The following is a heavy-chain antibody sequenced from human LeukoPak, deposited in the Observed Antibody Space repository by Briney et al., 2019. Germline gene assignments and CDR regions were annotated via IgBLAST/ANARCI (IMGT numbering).Heavy chain of an antibody. V-gene: IGHV1-69*13. Sequence: ASVKVSCKASGGTFSSYAISWVRQAPGQGLEWMGGIIPFFGTANYAQKFQGRVTITADESTSTAYMELSSLRSEDMAVYYCARGRYSSSPNAFDIWGQGTMVTVSS. CDR1: GGTFSSYA. J-gene: IGHJ3*02. CDR3: ARGRYSSSPNAFDI. CDR2: IIPFFGTA. D-gene: IGHD6-13*01.